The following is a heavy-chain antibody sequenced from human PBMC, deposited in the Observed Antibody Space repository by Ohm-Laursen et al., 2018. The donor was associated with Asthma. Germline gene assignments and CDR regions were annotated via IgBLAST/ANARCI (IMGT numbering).Heavy chain of an antibody. CDR3: ARGRTFDP. J-gene: IGHJ5*02. CDR2: INTNTGNP. V-gene: IGHV7-4-1*02. CDR1: GYTFTTYP. Sequence: ASVKVSCKASGYTFTTYPLHWVRQAPGRGLEYMGWINTNTGNPTYAQGFTGRFLLSLDTSVTTAYLQISSLKAEDTAFYYCARGRTFDPWGQGTLVTVSS.